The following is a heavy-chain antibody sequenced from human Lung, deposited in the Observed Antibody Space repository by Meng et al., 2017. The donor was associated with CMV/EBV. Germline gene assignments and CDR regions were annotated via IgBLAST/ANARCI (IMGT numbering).Heavy chain of an antibody. D-gene: IGHD5-24*01. Sequence: QVRLQEWGPGLVKPSQTLSLTCTVSGGSIGSGGYYWSWIRQHPGKGLEWIGYIYYTGSTFYNPSLKSRVTISVDTSKNQFSLKLIPATAADTAVYYCAREAGRDGYATPKFDYWGQGTLVTVSS. CDR3: AREAGRDGYATPKFDY. CDR1: GGSIGSGGYY. CDR2: IYYTGST. V-gene: IGHV4-31*03. J-gene: IGHJ4*02.